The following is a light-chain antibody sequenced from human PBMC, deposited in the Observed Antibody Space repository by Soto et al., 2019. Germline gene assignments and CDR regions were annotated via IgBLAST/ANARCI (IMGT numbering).Light chain of an antibody. V-gene: IGKV1-9*01. CDR1: QGISTF. Sequence: DIQMTQSPSTQSESVGDRDTITCRASQGISTFLAWCQQKAGKAPKLLIYAASTLQSGVPSRFSGSGSGTDFTLTISSLQSEDFATYYCQQLNSYPITFGQGTRLEIK. CDR2: AAS. J-gene: IGKJ5*01. CDR3: QQLNSYPIT.